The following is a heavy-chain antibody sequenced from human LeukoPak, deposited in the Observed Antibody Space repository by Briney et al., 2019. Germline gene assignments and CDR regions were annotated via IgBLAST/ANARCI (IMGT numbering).Heavy chain of an antibody. J-gene: IGHJ4*02. CDR1: GFTFSDYH. CDR2: SSSRTTNI. V-gene: IGHV3-11*01. CDR3: ARVISGSYGLDY. D-gene: IGHD3-10*01. Sequence: GGSLRLSCAASGFTFSDYHMTWIRQAPGKGLELVSYSSSRTTNIYVADSVEGRFTVSRDNAEDSLSLQMNSLRVEDTAVYYCARVISGSYGLDYWGQGTLVTVSS.